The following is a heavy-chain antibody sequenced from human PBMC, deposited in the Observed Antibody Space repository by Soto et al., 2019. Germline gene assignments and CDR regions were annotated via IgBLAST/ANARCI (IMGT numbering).Heavy chain of an antibody. V-gene: IGHV1-18*01. Sequence: QVQLVQSGAEVKKPGASVKVSCKASGYTFTSYGISWVRQAPGQGLEWMGWISAYNGNTNYAQNLQGRVTMTTDTTTSTAYMELRSLRSDDTAVYYCARTYYDFWSGYSEVLGYWGQRTMVTVSS. J-gene: IGHJ4*02. CDR1: GYTFTSYG. CDR2: ISAYNGNT. CDR3: ARTYYDFWSGYSEVLGY. D-gene: IGHD3-3*01.